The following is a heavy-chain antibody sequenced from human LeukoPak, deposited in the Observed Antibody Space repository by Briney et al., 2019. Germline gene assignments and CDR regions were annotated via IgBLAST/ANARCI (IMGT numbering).Heavy chain of an antibody. CDR2: IAYDGSKK. V-gene: IGHV3-33*05. CDR1: GFTFSSFG. J-gene: IGHJ4*02. D-gene: IGHD3-10*01. Sequence: PGRSLRLSCATSGFTFSSFGMHRVRQAPGKGLEWVARIAYDGSKKYYIDPVAGRFSISRDNSKSTMYLQMNSLGAEDTAVYHCARWNGDTASGSLDYWGQGTLVTVSS. CDR3: ARWNGDTASGSLDY.